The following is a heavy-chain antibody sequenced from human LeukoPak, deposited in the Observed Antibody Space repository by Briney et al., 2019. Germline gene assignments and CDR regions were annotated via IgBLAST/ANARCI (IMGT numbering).Heavy chain of an antibody. CDR3: ARGRRGGLSGSVGGLFASYYTYYYMDV. V-gene: IGHV1-46*01. D-gene: IGHD3-16*01. Sequence: ASVKVSRKASGYTFTMYYIHWVRQAPGQGLEWMGMINPSDGATTYAQRFQGRVTMTRDMSTTTVYMDLRSLRSEDTAVYFCARGRRGGLSGSVGGLFASYYTYYYMDVWGRGTTVTVSS. J-gene: IGHJ6*03. CDR1: GYTFTMYY. CDR2: INPSDGAT.